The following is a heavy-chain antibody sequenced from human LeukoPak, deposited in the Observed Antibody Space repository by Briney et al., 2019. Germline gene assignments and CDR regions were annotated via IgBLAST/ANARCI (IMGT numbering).Heavy chain of an antibody. Sequence: SETLSLTCTVSGGSISSYYWSWIRQPPGKGLEWIGYIYYSGSTNYNPSLKSRVTISVDTSKNQLSLKLSSVTAADTAVYYCARDLGSDGYCSSTSCYGAFDIWGQGTMVTVSS. J-gene: IGHJ3*02. CDR2: IYYSGST. D-gene: IGHD2-2*01. CDR1: GGSISSYY. CDR3: ARDLGSDGYCSSTSCYGAFDI. V-gene: IGHV4-59*01.